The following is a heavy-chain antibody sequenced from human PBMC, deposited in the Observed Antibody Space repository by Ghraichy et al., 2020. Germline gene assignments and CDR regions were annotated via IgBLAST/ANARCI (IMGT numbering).Heavy chain of an antibody. CDR2: LGADGRST. CDR3: ANEGGRLGEGAFDV. CDR1: EFTFDGYP. J-gene: IGHJ3*01. V-gene: IGHV3-23*01. Sequence: LSLTCAVSEFTFDGYPMTWVRQAPGKGLEWVSTLGADGRSTFYADSVKGRFTISRDKSKRTMYLQMNSLRADDTAVYYCANEGGRLGEGAFDVWGQGTKVTVSS. D-gene: IGHD3-10*01.